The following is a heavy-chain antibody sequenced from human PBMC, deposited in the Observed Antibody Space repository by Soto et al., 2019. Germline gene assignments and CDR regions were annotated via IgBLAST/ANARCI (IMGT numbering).Heavy chain of an antibody. Sequence: GVPLRLPCASSGFPSSSHAMSWVRQAPGKGLEWVSAISGSGGSTYYADSVKGRFTISRDNSKNTLYLQMNSLRAEDTAVYYCAKFAGPDYWGQGTLVTVSS. CDR2: ISGSGGST. J-gene: IGHJ4*02. CDR1: GFPSSSHA. D-gene: IGHD6-13*01. V-gene: IGHV3-23*01. CDR3: AKFAGPDY.